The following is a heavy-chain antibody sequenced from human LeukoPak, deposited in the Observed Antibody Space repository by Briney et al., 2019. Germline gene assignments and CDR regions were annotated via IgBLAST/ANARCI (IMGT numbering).Heavy chain of an antibody. D-gene: IGHD2-21*02. CDR1: GYTFTSYG. CDR3: ARAPNAYCGGDCNWFDP. V-gene: IGHV1-18*01. J-gene: IGHJ5*02. Sequence: ASVKVSCKPSGYTFTSYGINWVRQAPGQGLEWVGWISTYNGHTNYVQTLQGRVTMTTDTSTTTAYMELRSLRSDDTAVYYCARAPNAYCGGDCNWFDPWGQGTLVTVSS. CDR2: ISTYNGHT.